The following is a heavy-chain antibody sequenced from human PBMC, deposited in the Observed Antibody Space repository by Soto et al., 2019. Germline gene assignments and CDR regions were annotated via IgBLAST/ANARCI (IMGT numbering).Heavy chain of an antibody. D-gene: IGHD5-12*01. CDR1: GFTFSNYA. Sequence: EVQLLESGGDLVQPGGSLRLSCAASGFTFSNYAMSWVRQAPGKGLEWVSLIRGSGGPTNYADSVKRRFTVSRDNSKNMLCPQVYSLRAEETVVYYCVKACRGGYDWTHDWGQGTVVTVSP. CDR2: IRGSGGPT. CDR3: VKACRGGYDWTHD. J-gene: IGHJ4*02. V-gene: IGHV3-23*01.